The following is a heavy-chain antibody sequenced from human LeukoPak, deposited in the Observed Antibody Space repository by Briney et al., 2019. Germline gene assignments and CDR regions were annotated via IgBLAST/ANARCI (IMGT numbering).Heavy chain of an antibody. CDR3: AKDPYKLMTTVTTYGAFDI. J-gene: IGHJ3*02. V-gene: IGHV3-30*18. CDR1: GFTFSSYG. CDR2: ISYDGSNK. D-gene: IGHD4-17*01. Sequence: GGSLRLSCAASGFTFSSYGMHWVRQAPGKGLEWVAVISYDGSNKYYADSVKGRFTISRDNSKNTLYLQMNSLRAEDTAVYYCAKDPYKLMTTVTTYGAFDIWGQGTMVTVSS.